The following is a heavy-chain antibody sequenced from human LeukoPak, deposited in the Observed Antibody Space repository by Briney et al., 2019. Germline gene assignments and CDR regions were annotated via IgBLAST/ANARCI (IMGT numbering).Heavy chain of an antibody. Sequence: PGGSLRLSCAASGFTFSSYWMSWVRQAPGKGLEWVANIKQDGSEKYYVASVKGRFTISRDNAKNSLYLQMNSLRAEDTAVYYCAREPGTTGTTLWFDPWGQGTLVTVSS. V-gene: IGHV3-7*01. CDR2: IKQDGSEK. J-gene: IGHJ5*02. D-gene: IGHD1-1*01. CDR1: GFTFSSYW. CDR3: AREPGTTGTTLWFDP.